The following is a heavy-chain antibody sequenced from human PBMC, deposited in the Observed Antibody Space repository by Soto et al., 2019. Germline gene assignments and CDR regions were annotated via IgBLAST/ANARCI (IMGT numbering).Heavy chain of an antibody. J-gene: IGHJ4*02. CDR1: GGSITSSSHY. Sequence: QLQLQESGPGLVRPSETLSLTCTVSGGSITSSSHYWGWIRQPPGKGLESVANIYYDGNTYYNPSLESRLTISFDTSKNQFSLRLASVTAADTALYYCARSSITPRLFMYPFDYWGQGILVTVSS. CDR3: ARSSITPRLFMYPFDY. CDR2: IYYDGNT. V-gene: IGHV4-39*01. D-gene: IGHD6-6*01.